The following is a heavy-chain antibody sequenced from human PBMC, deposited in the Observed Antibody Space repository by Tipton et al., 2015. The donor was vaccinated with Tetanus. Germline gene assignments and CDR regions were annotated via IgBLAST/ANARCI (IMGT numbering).Heavy chain of an antibody. CDR3: ARAHCTARVCNFDF. CDR1: GYIFNNYW. V-gene: IGHV5-51*01. Sequence: QLVQSGGEVKKPGESLKISCKGSGYIFNNYWIGWVRQKPGKGLEWMGIIYPGDSDTRYSPSFQGQVTISVDKSINTAYLQWSSLKASDTSMFYCARAHCTARVCNFDFWGQGALVTVAS. D-gene: IGHD2-8*02. CDR2: IYPGDSDT. J-gene: IGHJ4*02.